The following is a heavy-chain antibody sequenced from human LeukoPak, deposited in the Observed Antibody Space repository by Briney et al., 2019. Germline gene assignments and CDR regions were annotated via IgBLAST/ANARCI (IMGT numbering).Heavy chain of an antibody. D-gene: IGHD2-15*01. V-gene: IGHV3-53*01. CDR1: GFTVSSNY. CDR3: ARGHCSGGSCYGFDY. Sequence: PGGSLRLSCAASGFTVSSNYMSWVRQAPGEGLEWVSVIYSDGSTYYADSVKGRFTISRDNSKNTLNLQMNSLRAEDTAVYYCARGHCSGGSCYGFDYRGQGTLVTASS. CDR2: IYSDGST. J-gene: IGHJ4*02.